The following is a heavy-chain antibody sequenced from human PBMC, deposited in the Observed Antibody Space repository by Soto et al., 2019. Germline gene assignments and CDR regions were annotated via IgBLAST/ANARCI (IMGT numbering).Heavy chain of an antibody. CDR2: VNPNSGNT. J-gene: IGHJ4*02. Sequence: QVQLVQSGAEVKKPGASVKVSCKASGYTFTSYNINWVRQATGQGLEWVGWVNPNSGNTGYAQKFQGRATMARDTSISTAYMELSSLTSEDTAVYYCARTIDFDYWGQGTLVTVSS. V-gene: IGHV1-8*01. CDR3: ARTIDFDY. CDR1: GYTFTSYN.